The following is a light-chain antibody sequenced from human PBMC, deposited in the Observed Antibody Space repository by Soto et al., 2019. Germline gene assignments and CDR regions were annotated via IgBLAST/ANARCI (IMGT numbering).Light chain of an antibody. J-gene: IGLJ1*01. CDR2: EVN. V-gene: IGLV2-14*01. Sequence: QSVLTQPASVSGSPGQSITISCTGSSSDIGAYNYVSWYQQHPGKAPRLMISEVNNRPSGVSTRFSGSKSGNTASLTISGLQAEDEADYYCSSYTSSSTLVFGTGTKLTVL. CDR3: SSYTSSSTLV. CDR1: SSDIGAYNY.